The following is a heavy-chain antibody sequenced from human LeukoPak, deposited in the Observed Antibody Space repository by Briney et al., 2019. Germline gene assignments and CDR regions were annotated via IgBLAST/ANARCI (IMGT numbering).Heavy chain of an antibody. CDR1: GYSISSGYY. Sequence: SETLSLTCTVSGYSISSGYYWGWIRQPPGKGLEWIGSIYHSGSTYYNPSLKSRVTISVDTSKNQFSLKLSSVTAADTAVYYCASHYDYGDTKTFDYWGQGTLVTVSS. J-gene: IGHJ4*02. CDR3: ASHYDYGDTKTFDY. CDR2: IYHSGST. V-gene: IGHV4-38-2*02. D-gene: IGHD4-17*01.